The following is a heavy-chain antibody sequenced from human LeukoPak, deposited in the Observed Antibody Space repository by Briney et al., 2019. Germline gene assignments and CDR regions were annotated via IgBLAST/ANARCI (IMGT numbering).Heavy chain of an antibody. CDR3: ARVGGYYFAPDY. CDR1: GYTFSSYG. V-gene: IGHV1-18*01. J-gene: IGHJ4*02. Sequence: ASVKVSCKASGYTFSSYGISWVRQAPEQGLEWMGWISVYNGNTNYAQKVQSRVTMTTDTSTSTAYMDLRSLRSDDTAVYYCARVGGYYFAPDYWGQGTLVTVSS. CDR2: ISVYNGNT. D-gene: IGHD2-15*01.